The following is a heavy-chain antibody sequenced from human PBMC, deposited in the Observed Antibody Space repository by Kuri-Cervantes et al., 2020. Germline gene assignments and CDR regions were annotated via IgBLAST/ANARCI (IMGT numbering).Heavy chain of an antibody. CDR3: ASWWQLVNAFDV. J-gene: IGHJ3*01. D-gene: IGHD4-23*01. V-gene: IGHV4-39*07. CDR1: GGSIWSTTYS. Sequence: SETLSLTCTVFGGSIWSTTYSWGWIRQPPGEGLEWIGNIYYTGSTYYNPSLSSQVTISIDTPKNQFSLKLRSVTAADTAVYYCASWWQLVNAFDVWGQGTMVTVSS. CDR2: IYYTGST.